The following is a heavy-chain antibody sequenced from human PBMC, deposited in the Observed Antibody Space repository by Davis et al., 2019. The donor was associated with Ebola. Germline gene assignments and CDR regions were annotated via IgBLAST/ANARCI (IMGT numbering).Heavy chain of an antibody. J-gene: IGHJ3*02. Sequence: PSETLSLTCTVSGGSISNHYWSWIRQPPGKGLEWVGFISYIGNTNSNPSLKSRVTISVDTSKNQFSLKLNSVTAADTAVYYCARDTRPLGTDSYDDTFDSWSQGTMVTVSS. CDR2: ISYIGNT. V-gene: IGHV4-59*11. D-gene: IGHD2-8*02. CDR3: ARDTRPLGTDSYDDTFDS. CDR1: GGSISNHY.